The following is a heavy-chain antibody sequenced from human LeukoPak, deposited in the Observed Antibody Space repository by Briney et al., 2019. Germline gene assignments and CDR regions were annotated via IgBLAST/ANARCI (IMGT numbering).Heavy chain of an antibody. J-gene: IGHJ6*03. CDR2: IYYSGMT. D-gene: IGHD6-6*01. CDR3: ARGGIAARPFYYYYYMDV. Sequence: PSETLSHTCIESGDSISSGYYWAWIGPPPGKGLEWIGYIYYSGMTKDNPSLKSRVTISVDTSKNQFSLKLSSVTAADTAVYYCARGGIAARPFYYYYYMDVWGKGTTVTVSS. V-gene: IGHV4-61*01. CDR1: GDSISSGYY.